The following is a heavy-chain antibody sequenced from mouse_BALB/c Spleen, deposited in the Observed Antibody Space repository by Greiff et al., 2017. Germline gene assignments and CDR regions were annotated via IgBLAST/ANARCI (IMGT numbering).Heavy chain of an antibody. J-gene: IGHJ2*01. CDR3: ARGYDGYYFDY. V-gene: IGHV1S135*01. CDR1: GYSFTSYY. Sequence: EVQLQQSGPELMKPGASVKISCKASGYSFTSYYMHWVKQSHGKSLEWIGYIDPFNGGTSYNQKFKGKATLTVDKSSSTAYMHLSSLTSEDSAVYYCARGYDGYYFDYWGQGTTLTVSS. D-gene: IGHD2-3*01. CDR2: IDPFNGGT.